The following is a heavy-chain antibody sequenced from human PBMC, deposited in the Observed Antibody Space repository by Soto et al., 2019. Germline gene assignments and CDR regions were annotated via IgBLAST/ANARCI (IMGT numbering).Heavy chain of an antibody. CDR2: MNPNSGNT. J-gene: IGHJ5*02. V-gene: IGHV1-8*01. Sequence: QVQLVQSGAEVKKPGASVKVSCKASGYTFTSYDINWVRQATGQGLEWMGWMNPNSGNTGYAQKFQGRVTMTRNTPRSTAYMELSNLRCEDTAVYYCARERSAAGTGGFDPWGQGTLVTVSS. CDR1: GYTFTSYD. CDR3: ARERSAAGTGGFDP. D-gene: IGHD6-13*01.